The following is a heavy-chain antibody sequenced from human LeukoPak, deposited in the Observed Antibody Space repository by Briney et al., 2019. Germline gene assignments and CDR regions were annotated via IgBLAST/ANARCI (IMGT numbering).Heavy chain of an antibody. V-gene: IGHV1-18*01. J-gene: IGHJ3*02. Sequence: ASVKVSCKASGYTFTSYGISWVRQAPGQGPEWMGWISAYNGNTNYAQKFQGRVTMTRDMSTSTVYMELSSLRSEDTAVYYCARGGPSWVGATTWDAFDIWGQGTMVTVSS. CDR3: ARGGPSWVGATTWDAFDI. D-gene: IGHD1-26*01. CDR2: ISAYNGNT. CDR1: GYTFTSYG.